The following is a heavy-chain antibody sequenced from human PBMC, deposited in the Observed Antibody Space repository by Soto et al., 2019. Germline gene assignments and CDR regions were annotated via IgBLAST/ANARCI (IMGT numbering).Heavy chain of an antibody. CDR3: AKDYERDCSSTSCYRPDAFDI. Sequence: LRLSCAASGFTFSSYAMSWVRQAPGKGLEWVSAISGSGGSTYYADSVKGRFTISRDNSKNTLYLQMNSLRAEDTAVYYCAKDYERDCSSTSCYRPDAFDIWGQGTMVT. V-gene: IGHV3-23*01. J-gene: IGHJ3*02. D-gene: IGHD2-2*02. CDR1: GFTFSSYA. CDR2: ISGSGGST.